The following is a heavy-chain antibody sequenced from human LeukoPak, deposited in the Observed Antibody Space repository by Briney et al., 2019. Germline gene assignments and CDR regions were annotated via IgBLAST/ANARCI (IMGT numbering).Heavy chain of an antibody. Sequence: GGSLRLSCAASGFTFSNAWMSWVRQAPGKGLEWVGRIKSKTDGGTTDYAAPVKGRFTISRDDSKSIAYLQMNSLKTEDTAVYYCTRPGIKLWPADFDYWGQGTLVTVSS. V-gene: IGHV3-15*01. CDR2: IKSKTDGGTT. J-gene: IGHJ4*02. CDR1: GFTFSNAW. D-gene: IGHD5-18*01. CDR3: TRPGIKLWPADFDY.